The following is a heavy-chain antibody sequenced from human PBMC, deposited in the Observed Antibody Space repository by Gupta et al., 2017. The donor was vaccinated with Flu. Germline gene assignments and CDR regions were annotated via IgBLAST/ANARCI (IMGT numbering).Heavy chain of an antibody. V-gene: IGHV4-34*01. CDR2: INHSGST. CDR3: ASMTARRRKYYYDSSGQGNLDY. D-gene: IGHD3-22*01. J-gene: IGHJ4*02. Sequence: IRQPPGKGLEWIGEINHSGSTNYNPSLKSRVTISVDTSKKQFSLKLSSVTAADTAVYYCASMTARRRKYYYDSSGQGNLDYWGQGTLVTVSS.